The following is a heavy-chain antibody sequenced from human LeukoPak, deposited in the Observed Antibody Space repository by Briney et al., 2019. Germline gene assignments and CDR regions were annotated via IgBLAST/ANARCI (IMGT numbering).Heavy chain of an antibody. V-gene: IGHV3-11*01. J-gene: IGHJ4*02. CDR2: ISSSGSTI. D-gene: IGHD4/OR15-4a*01. CDR3: ARHLRYGASDY. Sequence: GGSLRLSCAASGFSFSDYYISWIRQAPGKGLEWVSYISSSGSTIYYADSVKGRFTISRDNAKNSLYLQMNSLRAEDTAVYYCARHLRYGASDYWGQGTLVTVSS. CDR1: GFSFSDYY.